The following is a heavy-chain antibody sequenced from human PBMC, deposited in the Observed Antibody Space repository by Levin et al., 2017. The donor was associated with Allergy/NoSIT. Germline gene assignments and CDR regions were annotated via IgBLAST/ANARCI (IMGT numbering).Heavy chain of an antibody. D-gene: IGHD3-22*01. J-gene: IGHJ2*01. CDR3: ARGLRDSSGYENYWYFDL. CDR1: GFTFDDYG. CDR2: INWNGGST. Sequence: GGSLRLSCAASGFTFDDYGMSWVRQAPGKGLEWVSGINWNGGSTGYADSVKGRFTISRDNAKNSLYLQMNSLRAEDTALYHCARGLRDSSGYENYWYFDLWGRGTLVTVSS. V-gene: IGHV3-20*01.